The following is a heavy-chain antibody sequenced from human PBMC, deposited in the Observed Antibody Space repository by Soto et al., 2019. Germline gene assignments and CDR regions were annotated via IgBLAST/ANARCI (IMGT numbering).Heavy chain of an antibody. D-gene: IGHD5-12*01. J-gene: IGHJ4*02. CDR3: ARHYGDGYDYLDY. Sequence: VQLQESGPGLVKPSETLSLTCTVSGWSISSYYWSWIRQPPGKGLEWIGYIYYRANPNYNPSLKSRVTISQDTSKNQFSLKLSSVTAADTAVYYCARHYGDGYDYLDYWGQGTLVTVSS. CDR2: IYYRANP. CDR1: GWSISSYY. V-gene: IGHV4-59*08.